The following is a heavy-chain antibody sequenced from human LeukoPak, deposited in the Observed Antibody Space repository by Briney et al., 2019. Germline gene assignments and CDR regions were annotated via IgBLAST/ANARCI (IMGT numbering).Heavy chain of an antibody. CDR1: GGTFSSYA. J-gene: IGHJ4*02. CDR3: ARTPSAAPYYFDY. D-gene: IGHD2-2*01. CDR2: IIPIFGTA. Sequence: PSVKVSCKASGGTFSSYAISWVRQAPGQGLEWMGGIIPIFGTANYAQKFQGRVTITADESTSTAYMELSSLRSEDTAVYYCARTPSAAPYYFDYWGQGTLVTVSS. V-gene: IGHV1-69*13.